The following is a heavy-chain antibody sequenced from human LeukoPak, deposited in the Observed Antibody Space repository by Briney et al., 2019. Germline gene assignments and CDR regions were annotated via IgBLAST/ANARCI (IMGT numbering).Heavy chain of an antibody. D-gene: IGHD3-16*01. CDR2: VSGSGETI. J-gene: IGHJ4*02. CDR3: AKDPPFAGTGGGFDY. Sequence: PGGSLRLSCAASGFTFSTYAMSWVRQAPGKGLEWVSTVSGSGETIYCGDSVKGRFTISRDNSKNTLYLQMTTLRPEDTAVYYCAKDPPFAGTGGGFDYWGQGTLVTVSS. V-gene: IGHV3-23*01. CDR1: GFTFSTYA.